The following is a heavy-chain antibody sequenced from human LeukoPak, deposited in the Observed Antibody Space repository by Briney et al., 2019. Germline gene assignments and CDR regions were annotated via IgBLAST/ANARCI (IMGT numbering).Heavy chain of an antibody. V-gene: IGHV4-34*01. CDR2: INHSGST. CDR3: ARAPRGYCSSTSCLNWFDP. CDR1: GGSISSYY. D-gene: IGHD2-2*01. Sequence: SETLSLTCTVSGGSISSYYWSWIRQPPGKGLEWIGEINHSGSTNYNPSLKSRVTISVDTSKNQFSLKLSSVTAADTAVYYCARAPRGYCSSTSCLNWFDPWGQGTLVTVSS. J-gene: IGHJ5*02.